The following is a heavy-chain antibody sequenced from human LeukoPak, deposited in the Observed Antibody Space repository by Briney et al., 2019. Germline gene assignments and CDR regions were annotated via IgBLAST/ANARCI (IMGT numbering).Heavy chain of an antibody. D-gene: IGHD6-13*01. CDR1: GGSISSYY. J-gene: IGHJ5*02. V-gene: IGHV4-34*01. Sequence: SETLSLTCTVSGGSISSYYWSWIRQPPGKGLEWIGEINHSGSTNYNPSLKSRVTISVDTSKNQFSLKLSSVTAADTAVYYCARGYGIAAAGGWFDPWGQGTLVTVSS. CDR3: ARGYGIAAAGGWFDP. CDR2: INHSGST.